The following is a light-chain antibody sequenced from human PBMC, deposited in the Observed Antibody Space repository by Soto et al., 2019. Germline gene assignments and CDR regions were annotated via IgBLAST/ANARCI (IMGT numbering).Light chain of an antibody. CDR1: SSNVGSNL. CDR2: SYD. J-gene: IGLJ1*01. Sequence: QSVLTQPPSASVTPGQKVTISCSGSSSNVGSNLVNWYQQLPGAAPKLLIYSYDQRPSGVPDRFSGSRSGTSASLAISGLQSEDEADYYCAAWDDTLNGFVFGTGTKVTVL. CDR3: AAWDDTLNGFV. V-gene: IGLV1-44*01.